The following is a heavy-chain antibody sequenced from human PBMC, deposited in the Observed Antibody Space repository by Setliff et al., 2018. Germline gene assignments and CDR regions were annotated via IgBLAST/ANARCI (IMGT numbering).Heavy chain of an antibody. CDR3: ARDRSGSYDY. D-gene: IGHD1-26*01. Sequence: GGSLRLSCAASGFTFSSYAMHWVRQAPGKGLEWVAVISYDGSNKYYADSVKGRFTISRDNSKNTLYLQINSLRAEDTAVYYCARDRSGSYDYWGQGTLVTVSS. J-gene: IGHJ4*02. CDR1: GFTFSSYA. V-gene: IGHV3-30-3*01. CDR2: ISYDGSNK.